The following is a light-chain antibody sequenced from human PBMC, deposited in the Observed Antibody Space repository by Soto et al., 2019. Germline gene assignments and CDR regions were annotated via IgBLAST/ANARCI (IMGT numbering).Light chain of an antibody. CDR1: SSNIGAGYD. CDR2: GNS. Sequence: QSVLTQPPSVSGAPGQRVTISCTGSSSNIGAGYDVHWYQPLPGTAPKLLIYGNSNRPSGVPDRFSGSKSGTSASLAITGLQAEDEADYYCQSYDSSLSGGVFGGGTQLTVL. J-gene: IGLJ3*02. CDR3: QSYDSSLSGGV. V-gene: IGLV1-40*01.